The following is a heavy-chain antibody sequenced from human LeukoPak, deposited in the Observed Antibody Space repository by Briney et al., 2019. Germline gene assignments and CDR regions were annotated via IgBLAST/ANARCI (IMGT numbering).Heavy chain of an antibody. J-gene: IGHJ4*02. D-gene: IGHD6-13*01. CDR1: GGSVTSGSYY. Sequence: PSETLSLPCTVSGGSVTSGSYYWSWTRQPPGKGLEWFGYIYYSGSTNYNPSLKSRVTISVDTSKNQFSLKLSSVTAADTAVYYCARRLSVAAGYFDYWGQGTLVTVSS. V-gene: IGHV4-61*01. CDR2: IYYSGST. CDR3: ARRLSVAAGYFDY.